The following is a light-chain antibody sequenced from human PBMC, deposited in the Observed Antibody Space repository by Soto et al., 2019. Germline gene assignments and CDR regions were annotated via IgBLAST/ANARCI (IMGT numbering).Light chain of an antibody. CDR2: EVT. CDR3: CSFADFTYV. V-gene: IGLV2-23*02. Sequence: QSALTQPASVSGSPGQSITIPCTGTSSDIGSYDLVSWYQQHPGTAPKLIIYEVTKRPSGVSTRFSGSKSGNTASLTISGLQAVDEADYYCCSFADFTYVFGTGTKLTVL. J-gene: IGLJ1*01. CDR1: SSDIGSYDL.